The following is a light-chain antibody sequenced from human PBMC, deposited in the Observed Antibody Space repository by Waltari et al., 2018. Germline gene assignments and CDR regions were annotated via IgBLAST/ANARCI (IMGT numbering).Light chain of an antibody. J-gene: IGLJ3*02. CDR2: VNSDGSH. CDR1: SGHITNV. CDR3: QTGGHGTWV. V-gene: IGLV4-69*01. Sequence: QLELTQSPSASASLGASVKLTCTLSSGHITNVVAWHQQQPQKGPRYLMKVNSDGSHSRGDEMPDRFSGSSSGAERYLTISSLQSEDEADYYCQTGGHGTWVFGGGTKLTVL.